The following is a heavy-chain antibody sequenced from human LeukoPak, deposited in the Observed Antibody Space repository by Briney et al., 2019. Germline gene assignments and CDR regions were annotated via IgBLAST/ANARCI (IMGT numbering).Heavy chain of an antibody. CDR3: ARIRWINYSSSFDY. Sequence: SGPTLVKPTQTLTLTCTFSGFSLSTSGVGVGWIRQPPGKALEWLALIYWDDDKRYSPSLKSRLTISKDTSESQVVLTMTNMDPVDTATYYCARIRWINYSSSFDYWGQGTLVTVSS. V-gene: IGHV2-5*02. CDR1: GFSLSTSGVG. CDR2: IYWDDDK. J-gene: IGHJ4*02. D-gene: IGHD4-11*01.